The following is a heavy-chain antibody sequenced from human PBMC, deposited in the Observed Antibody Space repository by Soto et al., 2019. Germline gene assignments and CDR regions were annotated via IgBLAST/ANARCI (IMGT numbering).Heavy chain of an antibody. CDR3: ARDFKSYPLSYYYGMDV. J-gene: IGHJ6*02. V-gene: IGHV3-33*01. CDR2: IWYDGSNK. Sequence: PGGSLRLSCAASGFTFSSYGMHWVRQAPGKGLEWVAVIWYDGSNKYYADSVKGRFTISRDNSKNTLYLQMNSLRAEDTAVYYCARDFKSYPLSYYYGMDVWGQGTTVTVSS. CDR1: GFTFSSYG. D-gene: IGHD1-26*01.